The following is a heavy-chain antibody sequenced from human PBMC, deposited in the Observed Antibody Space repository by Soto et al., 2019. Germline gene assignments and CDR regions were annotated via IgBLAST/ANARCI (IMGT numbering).Heavy chain of an antibody. CDR2: IYYSGST. D-gene: IGHD5-18*01. CDR3: AAVGRYSNGYYYYGMDV. Sequence: QVQLQESGPGLVKPSETLSLTCTVSGGSISSYYWSWIRQPPGKGLEWIGYIYYSGSTNYNPSLKRRVTISVDTSKTPFSLKVSSVTAAVTAVYYCAAVGRYSNGYYYYGMDVWGPGTTVTVSS. J-gene: IGHJ6*02. V-gene: IGHV4-59*01. CDR1: GGSISSYY.